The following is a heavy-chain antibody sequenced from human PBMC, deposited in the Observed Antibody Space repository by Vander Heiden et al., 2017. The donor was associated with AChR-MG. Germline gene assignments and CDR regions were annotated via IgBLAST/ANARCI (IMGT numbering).Heavy chain of an antibody. V-gene: IGHV1-69*06. CDR3: AREGALQPYYFDY. Sequence: QVQLVQSGAEAKKPWSAVKVFCKASGGTFSSYAIMWVRQAPGQGLEWMGGIIRIFGTANYAQKFQGRVTITADKSTSTAYMELSSLRSEDTAVYYCAREGALQPYYFDYWGQGTLVTVSS. CDR2: IIRIFGTA. J-gene: IGHJ4*02. D-gene: IGHD3-16*01. CDR1: GGTFSSYA.